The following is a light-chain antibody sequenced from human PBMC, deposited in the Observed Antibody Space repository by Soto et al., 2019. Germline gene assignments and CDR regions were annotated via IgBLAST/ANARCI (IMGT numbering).Light chain of an antibody. V-gene: IGLV2-14*01. Sequence: TQAASVSGSSGQSICISCTATNNDYVYVSWYQQQPGKAPKLMIYEISSRPSGVSNRFSGSTSGNTASLTSSGLQADDEADYYCKSYTTTNTYVFGTWPKVTVL. CDR2: EIS. CDR3: KSYTTTNTYV. CDR1: NNDYVY. J-gene: IGLJ1*01.